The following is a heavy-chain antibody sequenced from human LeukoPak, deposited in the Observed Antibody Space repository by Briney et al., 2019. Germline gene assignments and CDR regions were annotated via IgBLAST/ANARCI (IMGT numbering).Heavy chain of an antibody. CDR1: GYTFTGYY. J-gene: IGHJ4*02. D-gene: IGHD1-26*01. CDR3: ARLSRIVGGGTGDY. CDR2: INPNSGGT. V-gene: IGHV1-2*02. Sequence: ASVKVSCKASGYTFTGYYMHWVRQAPGQGLEYMGWINPNSGGTKYAQKLQGRVTMTRDTSISTAYMELSRLISDDTAVYYCARLSRIVGGGTGDYWGQGTLVTVSS.